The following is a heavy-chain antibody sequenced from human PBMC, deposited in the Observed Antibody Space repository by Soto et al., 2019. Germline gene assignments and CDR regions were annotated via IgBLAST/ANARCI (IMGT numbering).Heavy chain of an antibody. Sequence: ASVKVSCKTSGYTFTNHGINWVRQAPGQGLEWMGWINPYNANTNYAQKLQGRVTMTTDTSTSTAYMDLRSLTSDDTAVYYCPRAPVAGTWGDAFDFWGQGTMVTGSS. D-gene: IGHD3-16*01. V-gene: IGHV1-18*04. J-gene: IGHJ3*01. CDR2: INPYNANT. CDR1: GYTFTNHG. CDR3: PRAPVAGTWGDAFDF.